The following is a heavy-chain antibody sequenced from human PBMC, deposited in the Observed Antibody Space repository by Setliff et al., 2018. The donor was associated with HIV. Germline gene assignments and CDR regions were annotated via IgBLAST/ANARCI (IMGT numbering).Heavy chain of an antibody. CDR1: GFSLSTSGLS. CDR3: ARAGPSSGYQY. D-gene: IGHD6-19*01. CDR2: IDWDDDK. Sequence: PTLVNPTPTLTLTCTFSGFSLSTSGLSVGWIRQPPGKALEWLALIDWDDDKHYSTSLKTRLAISHDTSKNQVALTMTNVDPVDTATYFCARAGPSSGYQYWGQGTLVTVSS. J-gene: IGHJ4*02. V-gene: IGHV2-70*01.